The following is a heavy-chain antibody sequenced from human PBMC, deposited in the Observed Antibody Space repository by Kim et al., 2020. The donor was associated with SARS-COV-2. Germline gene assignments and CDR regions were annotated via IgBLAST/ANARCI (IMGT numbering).Heavy chain of an antibody. D-gene: IGHD3-16*01. J-gene: IGHJ6*02. CDR1: GFTFTNAW. CDR2: IRSKDDGGTT. CDR3: TTDPRGFSYGYYYGMDG. Sequence: GGSLRLSCAASGFTFTNAWMTWVRQAPGKGLEWVAHIRSKDDGGTTDYATPVKGRFTISRDDSTSTLYLQMNSLRAEDTAVYYCTTDPRGFSYGYYYGMDGCGQGTTVTVSS. V-gene: IGHV3-15*05.